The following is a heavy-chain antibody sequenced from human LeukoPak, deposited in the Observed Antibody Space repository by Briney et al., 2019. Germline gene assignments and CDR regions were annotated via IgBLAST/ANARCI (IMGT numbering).Heavy chain of an antibody. J-gene: IGHJ4*02. CDR2: IYTGGTT. Sequence: KTSETLSLTCTASGYSMKYDYWSWVRQPAGKGLECIARIYTGGTTNYNPSLKNRATISVDKSNNHFSLKLTTVTAADTAIYYCARDNSGSYPPVIDSWGQGTLVTVSS. D-gene: IGHD1-26*01. V-gene: IGHV4-4*07. CDR3: ARDNSGSYPPVIDS. CDR1: GYSMKYDY.